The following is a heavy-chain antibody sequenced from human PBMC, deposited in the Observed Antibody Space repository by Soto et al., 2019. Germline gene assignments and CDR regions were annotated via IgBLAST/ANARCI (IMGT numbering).Heavy chain of an antibody. Sequence: GESLTISCKGSGYSFTRYWIVWVLQMPGKGLEWMGIIYPGDSDTRYSPSFQGQVTISADKSISTAYLQWSSLKASDTAMYYCARQKPYNWFDPWGQGTMVTVSS. CDR1: GYSFTRYW. CDR2: IYPGDSDT. J-gene: IGHJ5*02. V-gene: IGHV5-51*01. CDR3: ARQKPYNWFDP.